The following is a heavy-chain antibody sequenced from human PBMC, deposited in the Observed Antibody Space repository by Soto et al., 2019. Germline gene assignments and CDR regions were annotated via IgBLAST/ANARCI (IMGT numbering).Heavy chain of an antibody. J-gene: IGHJ4*02. D-gene: IGHD2-2*01. V-gene: IGHV3-23*01. CDR2: ISGSGASP. CDR3: AKARCSTTNCYVPDY. CDR1: GFTFSTYT. Sequence: GGSLRLSCAASGFTFSTYTMSWVRRAPGKGLEWVSAISGSGASPSYADSVQGRFTISRDNPKRTLYLQMNNLRAEDKAVYYCAKARCSTTNCYVPDYWGQGTLVTVSS.